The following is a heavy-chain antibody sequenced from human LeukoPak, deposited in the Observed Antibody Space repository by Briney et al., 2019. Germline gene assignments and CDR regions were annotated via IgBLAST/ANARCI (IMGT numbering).Heavy chain of an antibody. Sequence: KPSETLSLTCAVYGGSFSGYYWSWIRQPPGKGLEWIGEINHSGSTNYNPSLKIRVTISVDTSKNQFSLKLSSVTAADTAVYYCARLCSSTSCYAYYYYYGMDVWGQGTTVTVSS. CDR2: INHSGST. J-gene: IGHJ6*02. CDR3: ARLCSSTSCYAYYYYYGMDV. V-gene: IGHV4-34*01. CDR1: GGSFSGYY. D-gene: IGHD2-2*01.